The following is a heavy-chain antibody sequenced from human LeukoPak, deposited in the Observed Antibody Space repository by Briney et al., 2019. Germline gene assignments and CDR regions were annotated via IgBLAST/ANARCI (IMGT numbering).Heavy chain of an antibody. CDR2: INSDGSST. CDR1: GFTFSTYW. J-gene: IGHJ4*02. V-gene: IGHV3-74*01. Sequence: GGSLRLSCAASGFTFSTYWMHWVRQAPGKGLVWVSRINSDGSSTNYADSVKGRFTISRDNAKNTLYLQMNSLRAEDTAVYYSVRDMGDYDKVWGQGTLVTVSS. CDR3: VRDMGDYDKV. D-gene: IGHD3-22*01.